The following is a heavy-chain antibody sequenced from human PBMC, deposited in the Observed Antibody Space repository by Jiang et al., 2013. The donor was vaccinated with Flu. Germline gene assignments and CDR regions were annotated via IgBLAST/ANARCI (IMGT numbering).Heavy chain of an antibody. Sequence: GAEVKKPGASVKVSCKASGYTFTSYGISWVRQAPGQGLEWMGWISAYNGNTNYAQKLQGRVTMTTDTSTSTAYMELRSLRSDDTAVYYCARGYCTNGVCISDVYFQHWGQGTLVTVSS. CDR3: ARGYCTNGVCISDVYFQH. D-gene: IGHD2-8*01. CDR1: GYTFTSYG. CDR2: ISAYNGNT. J-gene: IGHJ1*01. V-gene: IGHV1-18*01.